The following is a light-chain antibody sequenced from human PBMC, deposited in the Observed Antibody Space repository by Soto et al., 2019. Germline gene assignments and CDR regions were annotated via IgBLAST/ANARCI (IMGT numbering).Light chain of an antibody. J-gene: IGLJ2*01. V-gene: IGLV2-14*01. CDR2: DVS. Sequence: QSGLTQPASVSGSPGQSITISCTGTSSDVGGYNYVSWYQQHPGKAPKFMIYDVSNRPSGVSNRFSGSKSGNTASLTISGLQAEDEADYYCSSYTSSSTLVFGGGTQLTVL. CDR1: SSDVGGYNY. CDR3: SSYTSSSTLV.